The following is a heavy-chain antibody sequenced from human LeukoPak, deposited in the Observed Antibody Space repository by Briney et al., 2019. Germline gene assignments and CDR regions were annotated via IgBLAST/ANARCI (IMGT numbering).Heavy chain of an antibody. CDR1: GGSFSGYY. Sequence: SETLSLTCAVYGGSFSGYYWSWIRQPPGKGLEWIGEINHSGSTNYNPSLKSRVTISVDTSKNQFSLRLSSVTAADTAVYYCARGLGYCSSTSCYTVSYYYYYGMDVWGQGTTVTVSS. CDR3: ARGLGYCSSTSCYTVSYYYYYGMDV. D-gene: IGHD2-2*02. V-gene: IGHV4-34*01. J-gene: IGHJ6*02. CDR2: INHSGST.